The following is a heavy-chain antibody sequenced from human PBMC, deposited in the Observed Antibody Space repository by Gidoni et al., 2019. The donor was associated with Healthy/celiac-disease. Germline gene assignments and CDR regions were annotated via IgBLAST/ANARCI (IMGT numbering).Heavy chain of an antibody. Sequence: QVQLQESGPGLVKPSQTLSLTCTVSGGPISSGGYYWSWIRQHPGKGLEWIGYIYYSGSTYYNPSLKSRVTISVDTSKNQFSLKLSSVTAADTAVYYCARVLKVGTSAVTPFDYWGQGTLVTVSS. D-gene: IGHD4-17*01. V-gene: IGHV4-31*03. CDR1: GGPISSGGYY. CDR3: ARVLKVGTSAVTPFDY. CDR2: IYYSGST. J-gene: IGHJ4*02.